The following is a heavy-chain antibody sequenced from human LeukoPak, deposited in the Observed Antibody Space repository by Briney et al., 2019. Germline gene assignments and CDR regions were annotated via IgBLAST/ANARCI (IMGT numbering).Heavy chain of an antibody. Sequence: SETLSLTCAVYGVSFSGYYWSWIRQPPGKGLEWIGEINHSGSTNYNPSLKSRVTISVDTSKNQFSLKLSSVTAADTAVYYCARMSPDYVWGSYRPIPLYYFDYWGQGTLVTVSS. CDR2: INHSGST. CDR1: GVSFSGYY. J-gene: IGHJ4*02. V-gene: IGHV4-34*01. D-gene: IGHD3-16*02. CDR3: ARMSPDYVWGSYRPIPLYYFDY.